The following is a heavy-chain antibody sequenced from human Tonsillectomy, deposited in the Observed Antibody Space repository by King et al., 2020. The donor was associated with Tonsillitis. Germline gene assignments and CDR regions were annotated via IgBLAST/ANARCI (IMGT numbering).Heavy chain of an antibody. V-gene: IGHV3-23*04. CDR1: GFTFSSYA. J-gene: IGHJ3*01. Sequence: VQLVESGGGLVQPGGSLRLSCAASGFTFSSYAMSWVRQAPGKGLEWVSGISGSGGSTYHADSVEGRFTISRDNSKNTLYLQMNSLRAEDTAVYYCAKDTRLYCSGGCCSAFDLWGQGTMVTVSS. CDR2: ISGSGGST. CDR3: AKDTRLYCSGGCCSAFDL. D-gene: IGHD2-15*01.